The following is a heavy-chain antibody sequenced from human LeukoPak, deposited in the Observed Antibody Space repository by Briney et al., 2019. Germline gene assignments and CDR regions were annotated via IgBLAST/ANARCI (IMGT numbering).Heavy chain of an antibody. CDR2: ISSSSSYT. J-gene: IGHJ6*02. CDR1: GFTFSDYY. D-gene: IGHD2-15*01. CDR3: ARVNCSGGSCFGSGGMDA. V-gene: IGHV3-11*06. Sequence: PGGSLRLSCAASGFTFSDYYMSWIRQAPGKGLEWVSYISSSSSYTNYADSVKGRFTISRDNAKNSLYLQMNSLRAEDTAVYYCARVNCSGGSCFGSGGMDAWGQGTTVTVSS.